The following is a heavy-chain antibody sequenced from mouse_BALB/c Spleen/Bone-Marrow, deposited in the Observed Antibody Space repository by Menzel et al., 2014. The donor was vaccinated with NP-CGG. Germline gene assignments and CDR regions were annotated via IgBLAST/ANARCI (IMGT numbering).Heavy chain of an antibody. CDR1: GFTFSSYG. D-gene: IGHD1-1*01. J-gene: IGHJ2*01. CDR2: INNNDGNT. CDR3: ARDNYGSRFDY. Sequence: EANVVESGGGLVQPGGSLKLSCAASGFTFSSYGMSWVRQTPDKRLELVATINNNDGNTYYPDSVKGRFTISRDNAKNTLYLQMSSLKSEDTAMYYCARDNYGSRFDYWGQGTTLTVSS. V-gene: IGHV5-6-3*01.